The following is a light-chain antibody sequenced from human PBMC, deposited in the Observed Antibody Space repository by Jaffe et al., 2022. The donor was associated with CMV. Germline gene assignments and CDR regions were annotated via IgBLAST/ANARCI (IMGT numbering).Light chain of an antibody. J-gene: IGKJ2*01. CDR3: QHYDSSST. CDR2: GAS. CDR1: QSVSSSY. V-gene: IGKV3-20*01. Sequence: EIVLTQSPGTLSLSPGEGATLSCRASQSVSSSYLAWYQQKPGQAPRLLIYGASSRATGIPDRFSGSGSGTDFTLTISRLEPEDFAVYYCQHYDSSSTFGQGTKLEIK.